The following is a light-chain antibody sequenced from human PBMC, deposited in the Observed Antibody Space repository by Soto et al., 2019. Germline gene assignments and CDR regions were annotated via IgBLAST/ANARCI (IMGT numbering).Light chain of an antibody. Sequence: DIQMTQSPSTLSASVGDRVTITCRASPSISSWLAWYQQKPGKAPKLLIYKASSLESGVPSRFSGSGSVTEFTLTISSLQPDDFATYYCQQYNSYSPYTFGQGTKLEIK. J-gene: IGKJ2*01. CDR1: PSISSW. CDR2: KAS. V-gene: IGKV1-5*03. CDR3: QQYNSYSPYT.